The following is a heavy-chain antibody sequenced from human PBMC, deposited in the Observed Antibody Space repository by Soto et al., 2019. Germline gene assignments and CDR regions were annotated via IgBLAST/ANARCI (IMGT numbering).Heavy chain of an antibody. CDR3: AKDLVDYGDYSLAV. D-gene: IGHD4-17*01. V-gene: IGHV3-23*01. J-gene: IGHJ6*02. CDR2: ISGSGGST. Sequence: GGSLRLSCAASGFTFSSYAMSWVRQAPGKGLEWVSAISGSGGSTYYADSVKGRFTISRDNSKNTLYLQMNSLRAEDTAVYYCAKDLVDYGDYSLAVWGQGTTVTVSS. CDR1: GFTFSSYA.